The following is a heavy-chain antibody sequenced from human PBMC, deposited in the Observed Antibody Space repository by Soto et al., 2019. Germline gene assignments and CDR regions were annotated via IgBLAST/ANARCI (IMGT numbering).Heavy chain of an antibody. CDR1: GYTFINFG. J-gene: IGHJ4*02. CDR3: ARGGHRNPDY. D-gene: IGHD3-10*01. Sequence: GASVKVSRKTSGYTFINFGITWVRQAPGQGLEWVGKIRGYNGDTNYAPKLQGRVTMTTDTSTSTAYLELRTLRSDDTAVYYCARGGHRNPDYWGQGTLVTVSS. CDR2: IRGYNGDT. V-gene: IGHV1-18*04.